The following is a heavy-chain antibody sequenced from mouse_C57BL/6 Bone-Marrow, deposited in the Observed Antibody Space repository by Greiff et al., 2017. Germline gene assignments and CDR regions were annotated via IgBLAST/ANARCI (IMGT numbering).Heavy chain of an antibody. CDR1: GYTFTSYT. D-gene: IGHD2-4*01. CDR3: ARAMITTFDY. Sequence: QVQLQQSGAELARPGASVKMSCKASGYTFTSYTMHWVKQRPGQGLEWIGYINPSSGYTKYNQKFKDKATLTADKSSSTAYMQLSSLTSEDSAVYYCARAMITTFDYWGQGTTLTVSS. J-gene: IGHJ2*01. CDR2: INPSSGYT. V-gene: IGHV1-4*01.